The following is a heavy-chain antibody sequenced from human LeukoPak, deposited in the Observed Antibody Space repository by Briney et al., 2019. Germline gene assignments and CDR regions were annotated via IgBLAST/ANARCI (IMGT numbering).Heavy chain of an antibody. CDR1: GYTFTGYY. J-gene: IGHJ4*02. V-gene: IGHV1-2*02. CDR3: AREKERIDSSGYPHDY. D-gene: IGHD3-22*01. CDR2: INPNSGGT. Sequence: ASVKVSCKASGYTFTGYYMHWVRQAPGQGLEWMGLINPNSGGTNYAQKFQGRVTMTRDTSISTAYMELSRLRSDDTAVYYCAREKERIDSSGYPHDYWGQGTLVTVSS.